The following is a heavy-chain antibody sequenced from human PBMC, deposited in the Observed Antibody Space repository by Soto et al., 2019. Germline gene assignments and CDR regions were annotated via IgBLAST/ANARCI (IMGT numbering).Heavy chain of an antibody. CDR2: IKSKTDGGTT. CDR1: GFTFSNAW. V-gene: IGHV3-15*07. CDR3: TTDSYSTIIIVRFDY. Sequence: EVQLVESGGGLVKPGGSLRLSCAASGFTFSNAWINWVRQPPGKGLEWVGRIKSKTDGGTTDYAEPVKGRFAISRDDSNNMVYLQMNSLKIEDTAVYYCTTDSYSTIIIVRFDYWGHGTLVTVSS. J-gene: IGHJ4*01. D-gene: IGHD3-22*01.